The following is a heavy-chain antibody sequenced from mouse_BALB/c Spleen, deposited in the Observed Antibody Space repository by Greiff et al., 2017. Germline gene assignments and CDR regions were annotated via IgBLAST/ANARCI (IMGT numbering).Heavy chain of an antibody. CDR3: AIPYSFDY. CDR1: GYSFTSYW. J-gene: IGHJ2*01. Sequence: VQLQQSGPQLVRPGASVKISCKASGYSFTSYWMHWVKQRPGQGLEWIGMIDPSDSETRLNQKFKDKATLTVDKSSSTAYMQLSSPTSEDSAVYSCAIPYSFDYWGQGTTLTVSS. V-gene: IGHV1-74*01. CDR2: IDPSDSET.